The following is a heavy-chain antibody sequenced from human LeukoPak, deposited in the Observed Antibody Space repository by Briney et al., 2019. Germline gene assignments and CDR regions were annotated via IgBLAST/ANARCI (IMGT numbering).Heavy chain of an antibody. V-gene: IGHV3-48*03. CDR3: ARVDAGTLKNYYYYGMDV. Sequence: PGGSLRLSCAASGFTFTSYEMNWVRQAPGKGLEWVSYISSSGSTIYYADSVKGRFTISRDNAKNSLYLQMNSLRAEDTAVYYCARVDAGTLKNYYYYGMDVWGQGTTVTVSS. D-gene: IGHD1-1*01. CDR1: GFTFTSYE. J-gene: IGHJ6*02. CDR2: ISSSGSTI.